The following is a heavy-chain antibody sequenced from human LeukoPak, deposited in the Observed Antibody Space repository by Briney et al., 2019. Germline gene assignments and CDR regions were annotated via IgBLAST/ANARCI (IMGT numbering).Heavy chain of an antibody. CDR3: ARVQQYDKFDY. V-gene: IGHV3-48*03. J-gene: IGHJ4*02. D-gene: IGHD3-22*01. CDR2: ISSSGSTI. Sequence: GGSLRLSCAASGFTFSSYEMNWVRQAPGKVLEWVSYISSSGSTIYYADSVKGRFTISRDNAKNSLYLQMNSLRAEDTAFYYCARVQQYDKFDYWGQGTLVTVSS. CDR1: GFTFSSYE.